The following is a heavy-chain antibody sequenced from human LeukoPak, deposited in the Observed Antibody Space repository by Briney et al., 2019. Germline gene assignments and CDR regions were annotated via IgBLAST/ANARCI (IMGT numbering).Heavy chain of an antibody. V-gene: IGHV3-21*01. D-gene: IGHD1-1*01. CDR2: ISGSNSYI. CDR3: ARALTTLAYEGY. CDR1: GFTFSSYT. J-gene: IGHJ4*02. Sequence: TGGSLRLSCAASGFTFSSYTMHWIRQAPGKGLEWVSSISGSNSYIFYADSVKGRFTVSRDNAKDSLYLQMNSLRAEDTAVYYCARALTTLAYEGYWGQGTLVTVSS.